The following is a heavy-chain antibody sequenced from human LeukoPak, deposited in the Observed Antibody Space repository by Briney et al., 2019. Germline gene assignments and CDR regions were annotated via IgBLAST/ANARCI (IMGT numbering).Heavy chain of an antibody. V-gene: IGHV3-23*01. CDR1: GFTFSTYA. D-gene: IGHD2-21*02. CDR3: ACAPLPIVVVTAILYYYYGMDV. Sequence: GGSLRLSCAASGFTFSTYAMTWVRQAPGKGLEWVSAVSGSGAGTYYADSVKGRFTISRDNSKNTLYLQMNSLRAEDTAVYYCACAPLPIVVVTAILYYYYGMDVWGQGTTVTVSS. CDR2: VSGSGAGT. J-gene: IGHJ6*02.